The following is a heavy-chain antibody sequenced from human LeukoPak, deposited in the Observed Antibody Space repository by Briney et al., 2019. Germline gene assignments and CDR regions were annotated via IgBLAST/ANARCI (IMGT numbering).Heavy chain of an antibody. V-gene: IGHV3-13*04. CDR1: GFNFSSYD. CDR2: VGIAGDT. J-gene: IGHJ4*02. CDR3: ARGRDRDY. Sequence: PGGSLRLSCAASGFNFSSYDMHWVRPVTGKRLEWVSAVGIAGDTYYLDSVKGRFTISRENAKNSLYLQMNSLRAGDTAVYYCARGRDRDYWGQGTLVTLSS.